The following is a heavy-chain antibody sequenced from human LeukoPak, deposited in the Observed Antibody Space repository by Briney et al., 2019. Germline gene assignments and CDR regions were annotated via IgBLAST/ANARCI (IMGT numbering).Heavy chain of an antibody. J-gene: IGHJ4*02. CDR3: AKDLEDYDILTGFDY. D-gene: IGHD3-9*01. CDR1: GFTFSSYA. CDR2: ISGSGGST. Sequence: GGSLRLSCAASGFTFSSYAMSWVRQAPGKGLEWVSAISGSGGSTYYADSVKGRFTISRDNSKNTLYLQMNSLRAEDTAVYYCAKDLEDYDILTGFDYWGQGTLVTVSS. V-gene: IGHV3-23*01.